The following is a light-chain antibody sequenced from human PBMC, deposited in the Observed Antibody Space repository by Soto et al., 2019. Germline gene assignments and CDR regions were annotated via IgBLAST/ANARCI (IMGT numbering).Light chain of an antibody. CDR3: MQKKYWPPT. CDR1: QGLVYSDGNTY. J-gene: IGKJ2*01. Sequence: DGVMTQSPVFLPVTLGQPASISCRSSQGLVYSDGNTYLTWFHQRPGQSPRRLIYQVSNRPSGVPDRFSGSGSCTDFTLKISRVEAEDVGLYYCMQKKYWPPTFGQGTKLEIK. V-gene: IGKV2-30*01. CDR2: QVS.